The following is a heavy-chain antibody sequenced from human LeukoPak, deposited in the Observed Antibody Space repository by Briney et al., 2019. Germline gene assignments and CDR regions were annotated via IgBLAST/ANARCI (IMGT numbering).Heavy chain of an antibody. V-gene: IGHV4-38-2*01. CDR3: ARARRTTVVTPGYFDY. CDR1: GYSISSGYY. CDR2: IYHSGST. J-gene: IGHJ4*02. Sequence: PSETLSLTCAVSGYSISSGYYWGWIRQPPGKGPEWIGSIYHSGSTYYNPSLKSRVTISVDTSKNQFSLKLSSVTAADTAVYYCARARRTTVVTPGYFDYWGQGTLVTVSS. D-gene: IGHD4-23*01.